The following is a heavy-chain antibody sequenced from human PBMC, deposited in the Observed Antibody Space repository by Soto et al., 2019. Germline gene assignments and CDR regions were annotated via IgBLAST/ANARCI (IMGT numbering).Heavy chain of an antibody. CDR3: AKDQGYSSGWAHDAFDI. J-gene: IGHJ3*02. CDR2: ISGSGGST. CDR1: VFTFTSYG. Sequence: GGSLRLSCAASVFTFTSYGLSWVRQARGKGLEWVSGISGSGGSTYCADSVKGRFTISRDNSKNTLYLQMNSLRAEDTAVYYCAKDQGYSSGWAHDAFDIWGQGTMVTVSS. D-gene: IGHD6-19*01. V-gene: IGHV3-23*01.